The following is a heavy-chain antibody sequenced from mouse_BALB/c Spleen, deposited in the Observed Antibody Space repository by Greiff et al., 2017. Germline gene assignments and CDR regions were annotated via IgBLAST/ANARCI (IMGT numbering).Heavy chain of an antibody. D-gene: IGHD1-2*01. CDR2: IWAGGST. J-gene: IGHJ1*01. Sequence: VQLVESGPGLVAPSQSLSITCTVSGFSLTSYGVHWVRQPPGQGLEWLGVIWAGGSTNYNSALMSRLSISKANSKSQVYLKMNSLQTEDTAMYYCARGDYGCSHWYFDVWGAGTTVTVSS. V-gene: IGHV2-9*02. CDR1: GFSLTSYG. CDR3: ARGDYGCSHWYFDV.